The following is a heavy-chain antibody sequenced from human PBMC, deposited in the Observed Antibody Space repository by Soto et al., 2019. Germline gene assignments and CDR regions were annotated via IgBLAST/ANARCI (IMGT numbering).Heavy chain of an antibody. CDR1: GGTFSSYT. CDR2: INPNSGGT. J-gene: IGHJ4*02. V-gene: IGHV1-2*04. CDR3: ARGMSTSDFDY. Sequence: GASVKVSCKASGGTFSSYTISWVRQAPGQGLEWMGWINPNSGGTNYAQKFQGWVTMTRDTSISTAYMELSRLRSDDTAVYYCARGMSTSDFDYWGQGTLVTVSS.